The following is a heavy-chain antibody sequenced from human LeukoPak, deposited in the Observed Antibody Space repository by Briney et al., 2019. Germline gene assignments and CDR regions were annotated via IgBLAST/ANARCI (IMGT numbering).Heavy chain of an antibody. CDR2: ISSGSGTI. CDR3: ATGPNTSPFDY. CDR1: GFTFSTSS. V-gene: IGHV3-48*01. J-gene: IGHJ4*02. Sequence: GGSLRLSCAASGFTFSTSSMNWVRQAPGKGLEWISYISSGSGTIYYADSVKGRFTISKDTAKNSLSLQMNSLRAEDTAVYYCATGPNTSPFDYWGQGTLVTVSS. D-gene: IGHD2-2*01.